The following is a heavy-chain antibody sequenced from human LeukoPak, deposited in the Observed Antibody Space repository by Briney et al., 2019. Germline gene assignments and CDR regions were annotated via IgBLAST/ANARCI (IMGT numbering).Heavy chain of an antibody. D-gene: IGHD3-10*01. Sequence: SETLSLTCTVSGVSISAYSWSWIRQPPGKGLEWIGYIKNDGVTNYHPSLKSRVSISVDTSKSQFSLILSSVTAADTTEYYCARRFTGSRSDSEFDYWGQGTLVTVSS. CDR1: GVSISAYS. V-gene: IGHV4-59*08. CDR2: IKNDGVT. J-gene: IGHJ4*02. CDR3: ARRFTGSRSDSEFDY.